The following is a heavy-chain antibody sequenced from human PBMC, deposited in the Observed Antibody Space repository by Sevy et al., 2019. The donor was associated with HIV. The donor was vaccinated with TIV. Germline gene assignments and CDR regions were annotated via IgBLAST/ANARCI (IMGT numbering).Heavy chain of an antibody. Sequence: GSLRLSCSVSGFTFNTYSFHWVRQAPGMGLEWVSVISSDGVNKYYADSVRGRFTISRDNSKSTLYLQMNNLRAGDTGVYYCARGGILVEGDVRTPPFDFWGQGTLVTVSS. CDR1: GFTFNTYS. V-gene: IGHV3-30-3*01. CDR3: ARGGILVEGDVRTPPFDF. D-gene: IGHD2-21*02. CDR2: ISSDGVNK. J-gene: IGHJ4*02.